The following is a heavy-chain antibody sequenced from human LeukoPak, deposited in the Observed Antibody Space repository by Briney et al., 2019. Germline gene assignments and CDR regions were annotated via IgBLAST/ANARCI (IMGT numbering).Heavy chain of an antibody. CDR1: DYTLTESS. D-gene: IGHD3-16*01. V-gene: IGHV1-24*01. J-gene: IGHJ6*03. CDR3: ATWGSHYYYYMDV. Sequence: GASVKVSCKVSDYTLTESSMHWVRQAPGKGLEWMGGFDPEDGETIYAQKFQGRVTMTEDTSTDTAYMELSSLRSEDTAVYYCATWGSHYYYYMDVWGQGTTVTVSS. CDR2: FDPEDGET.